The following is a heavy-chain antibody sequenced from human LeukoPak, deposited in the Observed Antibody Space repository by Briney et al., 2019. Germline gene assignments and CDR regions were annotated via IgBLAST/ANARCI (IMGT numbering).Heavy chain of an antibody. Sequence: QPGRSLRLSCTASGFTFGDYLMSWFRQAPGKGLEWIGFISGGTTEYAASVKGRFTISRDDSTSIAYLQMNSLTTEDTAVYYSSRGSGWLSVYWGQGTLVTVSS. CDR1: GFTFGDYL. CDR2: ISGGTT. J-gene: IGHJ4*02. CDR3: SRGSGWLSVY. V-gene: IGHV3-49*03. D-gene: IGHD6-19*01.